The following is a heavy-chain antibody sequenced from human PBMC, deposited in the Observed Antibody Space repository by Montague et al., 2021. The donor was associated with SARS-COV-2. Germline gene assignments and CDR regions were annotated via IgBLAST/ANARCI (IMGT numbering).Heavy chain of an antibody. J-gene: IGHJ4*02. CDR3: ARDQWLLFSFDY. D-gene: IGHD6-19*01. V-gene: IGHV3-30*04. CDR2: ISYDGTNK. Sequence: SLRLSCAVSGFSLNTNAVHWVRQAPGKGLEWVAVISYDGTNKYYEESVKGRFTISRDNSKNTVYLQMDSLRPEDTAMYYCARDQWLLFSFDYWGQGTLVTVSS. CDR1: GFSLNTNA.